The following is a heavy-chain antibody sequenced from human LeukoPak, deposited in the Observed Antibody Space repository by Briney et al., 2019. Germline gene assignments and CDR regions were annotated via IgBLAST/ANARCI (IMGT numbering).Heavy chain of an antibody. V-gene: IGHV1-18*01. CDR2: ISAYNGNT. Sequence: ASVEVSCKASGYTFTSYGISWVRQAPGQGLEWMGWISAYNGNTNYAQKLQGRVTMTTDTSTSTAYMELRSLRSDDTAVYYCAREALLWFGEPEDYYGMDVWGQGTTVTVSS. CDR3: AREALLWFGEPEDYYGMDV. J-gene: IGHJ6*02. CDR1: GYTFTSYG. D-gene: IGHD3-10*01.